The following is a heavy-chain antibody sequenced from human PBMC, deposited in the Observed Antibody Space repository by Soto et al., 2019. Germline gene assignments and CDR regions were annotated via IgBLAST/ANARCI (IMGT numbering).Heavy chain of an antibody. CDR2: IYYSGST. V-gene: IGHV4-59*02. J-gene: IGHJ4*02. D-gene: IGHD4-17*01. Sequence: SETLSLTCTVSGGSVSSYYWSWIRQPPGKGLEWIGYIYYSGSTNYNPSLKSRVTISVDTSKNQFSLKLSSVTAADTAVYYCARHLYYGDYLFDYWGQGTLVTVSS. CDR1: GGSVSSYY. CDR3: ARHLYYGDYLFDY.